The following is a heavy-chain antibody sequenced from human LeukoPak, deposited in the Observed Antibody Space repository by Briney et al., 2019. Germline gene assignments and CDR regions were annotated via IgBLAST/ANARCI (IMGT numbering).Heavy chain of an antibody. CDR2: IYYSGST. CDR1: GGSISNYY. CDR3: ARQGRYSYGYTGIDY. V-gene: IGHV4-59*08. D-gene: IGHD5-18*01. Sequence: SETLSLTCNVSGGSISNYYWTWIRQPPGKGLEWLGYIYYSGSTNYNPSLESRVTISVDTSKNQFSLKLSSVTAADTAVYYCARQGRYSYGYTGIDYWGQGTPVTVSS. J-gene: IGHJ4*02.